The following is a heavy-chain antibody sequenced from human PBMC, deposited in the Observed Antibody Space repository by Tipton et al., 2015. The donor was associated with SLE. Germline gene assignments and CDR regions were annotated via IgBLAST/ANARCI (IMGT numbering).Heavy chain of an antibody. CDR2: ISHSGNI. D-gene: IGHD4-17*01. CDR3: ARGSDGEYVRYFDV. J-gene: IGHJ2*01. Sequence: TLSLTCAVYGGSSSEYYWNWIRQPPGKGLEWIGEISHSGNIKYNPSLKSRVTMSVDTSKTQFSLKVTSLTAADTAVYYCARGSDGEYVRYFDVWGPGTLVTVSS. CDR1: GGSSSEYY. V-gene: IGHV4-34*01.